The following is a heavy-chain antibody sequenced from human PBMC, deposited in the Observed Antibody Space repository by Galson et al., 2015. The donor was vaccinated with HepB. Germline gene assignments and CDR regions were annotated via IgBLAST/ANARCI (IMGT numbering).Heavy chain of an antibody. CDR2: ISYDGSNK. D-gene: IGHD2-15*01. CDR1: GFTFSSYA. Sequence: SLRLSCAASGFTFSSYAMHWVRQAPGKGLEWVAVISYDGSNKYYADSVKGRFTISRDNSKNTLYLQMNSLRAEDTAVYYCARFGVVAAHDAFDIWGQGTMVTVSS. V-gene: IGHV3-30*04. J-gene: IGHJ3*02. CDR3: ARFGVVAAHDAFDI.